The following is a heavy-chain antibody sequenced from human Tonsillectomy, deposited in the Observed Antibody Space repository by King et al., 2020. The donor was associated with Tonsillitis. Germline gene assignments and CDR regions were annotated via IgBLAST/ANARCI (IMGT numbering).Heavy chain of an antibody. CDR3: ARENI. V-gene: IGHV4-61*02. J-gene: IGHJ4*02. Sequence: VQLQESGPGLVKPSQTLSLTCTVSGGSISSGSYYWSWIRQPAGKGLEWIGRIYTSGSTNYTPSLKSRVTISVDTSKNQFSLKLSSVTAADTAVYYCARENIWGQGTLVTVSS. D-gene: IGHD1/OR15-1a*01. CDR2: IYTSGST. CDR1: GGSISSGSYY.